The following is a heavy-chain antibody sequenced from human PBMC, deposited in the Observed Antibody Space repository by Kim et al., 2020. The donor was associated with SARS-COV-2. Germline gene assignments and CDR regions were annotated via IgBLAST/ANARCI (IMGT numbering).Heavy chain of an antibody. CDR3: ANFES. CDR2: IRSDGSNK. J-gene: IGHJ4*02. CDR1: GFTFSVYG. V-gene: IGHV3-33*06. Sequence: GGSLRLSCAASGFTFSVYGMHWVRQAPGKGLEWVAVIRSDGSNKYYTDSVKGRFTISRDNSKNMLFLQMNSLRAEDTAVYYCANFESWGQGTLVTVSS.